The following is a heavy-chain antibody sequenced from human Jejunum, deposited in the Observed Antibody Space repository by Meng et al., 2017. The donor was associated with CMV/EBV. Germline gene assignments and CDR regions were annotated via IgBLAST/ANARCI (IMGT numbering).Heavy chain of an antibody. J-gene: IGHJ4*02. D-gene: IGHD5-24*01. V-gene: IGHV7-4-1*02. Sequence: VQLVQSGSELQQPGASVKVSCRPSGYTFTSYAINWVRQAPGQGPDWMGWIDPNTGNPTYDQGFTGRFVFSLDTSVSTAYLQINSLRADDTAVYYCARDSPLDGYSLLDYWGQGTLVTVSS. CDR1: GYTFTSYA. CDR2: IDPNTGNP. CDR3: ARDSPLDGYSLLDY.